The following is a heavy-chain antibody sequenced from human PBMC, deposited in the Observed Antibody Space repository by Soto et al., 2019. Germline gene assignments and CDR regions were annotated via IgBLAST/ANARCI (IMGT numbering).Heavy chain of an antibody. Sequence: SETLSLTCTVSGGSISSYYWSWIRQPAGKGLEWIGRIYTSGSTNYNPSLKSRVTMSVDTSKNQFSLKLSSVTAADTAVYYCARGPAGYSYGLYYFDYWGQGPLVTVSS. CDR3: ARGPAGYSYGLYYFDY. J-gene: IGHJ4*02. D-gene: IGHD5-18*01. V-gene: IGHV4-4*07. CDR1: GGSISSYY. CDR2: IYTSGST.